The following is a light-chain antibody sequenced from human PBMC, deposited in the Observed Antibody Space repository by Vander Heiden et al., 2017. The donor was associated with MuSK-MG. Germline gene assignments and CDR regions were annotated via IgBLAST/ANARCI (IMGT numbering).Light chain of an antibody. CDR2: YDS. J-gene: IGLJ2*01. V-gene: IGLV3-21*04. CDR3: QVWDSSSDHAV. Sequence: SYVLTQPPSVSVAPGKTARITCGGNNVGGKSVHWYQQKPGQAPVLVIYYDSDRPSGIPERFSGSNSGNTATLTISRVEAGEEADYYCQVWDSSSDHAVFGGGTKLTVL. CDR1: NVGGKS.